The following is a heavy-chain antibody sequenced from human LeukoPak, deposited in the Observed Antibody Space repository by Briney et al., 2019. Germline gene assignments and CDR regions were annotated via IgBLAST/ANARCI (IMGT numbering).Heavy chain of an antibody. V-gene: IGHV4-39*07. Sequence: PSETLSLTCTVSGGSISSSSYYWGWIRQPPGKGLEWIGSIYYSGSTYYNPSLKSRVTISIDTSKNQFSLKLSSVTAADTAVYYCASVKPPYDSSAYYHYWGRGTLVTVSS. CDR1: GGSISSSSYY. J-gene: IGHJ4*02. CDR3: ASVKPPYDSSAYYHY. CDR2: IYYSGST. D-gene: IGHD3-22*01.